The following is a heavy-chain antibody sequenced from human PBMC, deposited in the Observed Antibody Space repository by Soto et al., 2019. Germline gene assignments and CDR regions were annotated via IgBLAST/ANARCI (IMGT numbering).Heavy chain of an antibody. D-gene: IGHD6-19*01. V-gene: IGHV3-30-3*01. CDR2: ISYDGSNK. J-gene: IGHJ4*02. CDR3: ERGRQWLAIWRIFDC. CDR1: GFTFSSYA. Sequence: QVQLVESGGGVVQPGRSLRLSCAASGFTFSSYAMHWVRQAPGKGLEWVAVISYDGSNKYYADSVKGRFTISRDNSKNTMYRQMNSLRAEDTAVYYCERGRQWLAIWRIFDCWGQGALVTVS.